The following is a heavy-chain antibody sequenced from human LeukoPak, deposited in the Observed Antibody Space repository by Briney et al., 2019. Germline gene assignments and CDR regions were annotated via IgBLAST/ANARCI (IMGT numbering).Heavy chain of an antibody. J-gene: IGHJ2*01. Sequence: RRGESLKISCERSGFHFARYWIGWVRQLPGKGLDYMGIIYIGHSDARYSPSFQGHLTMSADKSTGTSFLQWSSLQASDTGIYYCARLIDWYFDLWGRGTLVTVSS. CDR2: IYIGHSDA. V-gene: IGHV5-51*01. CDR1: GFHFARYW. CDR3: ARLIDWYFDL.